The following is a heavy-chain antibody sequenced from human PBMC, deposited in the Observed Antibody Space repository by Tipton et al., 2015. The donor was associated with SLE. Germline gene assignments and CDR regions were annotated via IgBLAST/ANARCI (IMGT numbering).Heavy chain of an antibody. CDR3: GTALVQWGPRPLAKLPVGAIHV. D-gene: IGHD2-2*02. CDR2: FDPEYGET. V-gene: IGHV1-24*01. J-gene: IGHJ6*02. CDR1: GYTLIELS. Sequence: QLVQSGAEVKKPGASVKVSCKVSGYTLIELSIHWVRQAPGKGLEWMGGFDPEYGETVYAQKFQDRVIMTEDTPRDTVYMELSSLRSEDAGVYFCGTALVQWGPRPLAKLPVGAIHVWGQGTTVTVSS.